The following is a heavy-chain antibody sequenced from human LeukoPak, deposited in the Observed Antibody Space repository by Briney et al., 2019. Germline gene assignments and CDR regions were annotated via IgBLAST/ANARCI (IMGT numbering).Heavy chain of an antibody. V-gene: IGHV3-23*01. Sequence: GGSLRLSCAASGFTLSNYAMSWVRHGPGKGREWGSTIRGSGGNTYYADTMKGRSSISRATSKNTLDLKMSSLRAEDAALYYCARYCSGTCYSGFEYWGQGTLVTVSS. CDR1: GFTLSNYA. CDR2: IRGSGGNT. J-gene: IGHJ4*02. CDR3: ARYCSGTCYSGFEY. D-gene: IGHD2-2*01.